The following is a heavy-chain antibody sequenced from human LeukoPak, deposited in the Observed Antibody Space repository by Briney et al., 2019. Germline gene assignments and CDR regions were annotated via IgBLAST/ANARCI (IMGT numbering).Heavy chain of an antibody. CDR3: PKGLRKGVVPYKGYHYYTAV. V-gene: IGHV3-23*01. CDR1: GFTFSSYA. J-gene: IGHJ6*03. D-gene: IGHD3-3*01. Sequence: GGSLRLSCAASGFTFSSYAMSWVRQAPGKGLKWVSTINDNGAGTYYADSVKGRFTISRDNSYNTMSLQMNSLRDEDAGVYYCPKGLRKGVVPYKGYHYYTAVWAKKATVTV. CDR2: INDNGAGT.